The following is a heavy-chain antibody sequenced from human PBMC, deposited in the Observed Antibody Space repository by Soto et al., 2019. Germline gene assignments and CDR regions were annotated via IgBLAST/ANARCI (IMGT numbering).Heavy chain of an antibody. CDR3: ARAVYYYYYMDV. Sequence: GGSLRLSCAASVFTLSSYSMNWVRQAPGKWLEWFSSISISSSYIXXADSVKGRXTISRYNAKNSXYLQKXTLRAEDTRVYYCARAVYYYYYMDVWCKGTTVTDSS. CDR1: VFTLSSYS. CDR2: ISISSSYI. V-gene: IGHV3-21*01. J-gene: IGHJ6*03.